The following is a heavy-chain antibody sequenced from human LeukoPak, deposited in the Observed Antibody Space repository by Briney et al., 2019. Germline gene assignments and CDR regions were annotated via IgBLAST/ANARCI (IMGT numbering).Heavy chain of an antibody. CDR3: ARAPSEVGGYYPEYFRH. V-gene: IGHV3-74*01. CDR1: GFTFSRYW. Sequence: PGGSLRLSCEASGFTFSRYWMHWVRQAPGKGLVWVSRIKSDGKTNYADSVKGRFTISRDNDKNTVSLQMNSLRADDTGVYYCARAPSEVGGYYPEYFRHWGQGTLVTVSS. CDR2: IKSDGKT. J-gene: IGHJ1*01. D-gene: IGHD3-3*01.